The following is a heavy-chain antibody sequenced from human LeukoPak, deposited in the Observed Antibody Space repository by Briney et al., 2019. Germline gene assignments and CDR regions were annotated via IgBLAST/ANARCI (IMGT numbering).Heavy chain of an antibody. J-gene: IGHJ6*03. CDR2: ITTSSTYT. Sequence: GGSLRPSCEASGFSFSSYNMDWVRQTPGKGLEWISSITTSSTYTFYADSVKGRFTISRDNARNSLYLQMNSLTAEDTAVYYCARDPYSGAYGNTYYYYMDVWGKGTTVTISS. CDR3: ARDPYSGAYGNTYYYYMDV. V-gene: IGHV3-21*01. CDR1: GFSFSSYN. D-gene: IGHD1-26*01.